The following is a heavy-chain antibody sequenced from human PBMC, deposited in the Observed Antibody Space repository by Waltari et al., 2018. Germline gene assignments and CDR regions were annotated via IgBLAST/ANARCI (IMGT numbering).Heavy chain of an antibody. Sequence: EVQLVESGGGIVQPGGSLRLSCAASGFTFSPSWMHWVRQAPGKGLVWVSRINSDGRGTSYVDSVKGRFTISRDNAKNTLYLQMNTLGAEDTAVYYCAAPELDYWGQGTLVTVSS. J-gene: IGHJ4*02. CDR2: INSDGRGT. CDR1: GFTFSPSW. V-gene: IGHV3-74*01. CDR3: AAPELDY.